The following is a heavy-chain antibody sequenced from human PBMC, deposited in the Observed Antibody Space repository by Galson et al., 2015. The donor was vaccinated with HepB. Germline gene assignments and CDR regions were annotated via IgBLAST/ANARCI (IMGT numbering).Heavy chain of an antibody. CDR2: IYISGNT. Sequence: TLSLTCTVSGDSINSGSYYWSWIRRPAGKGLEWIGRIYISGNTHYNPSLKSRVTISGDTSKNQFSLKLNSVTAADTAVYYCARHESESKTYAADNWGQGTLVTVSS. J-gene: IGHJ4*02. D-gene: IGHD2-2*01. CDR1: GDSINSGSYY. CDR3: ARHESESKTYAADN. V-gene: IGHV4-61*02.